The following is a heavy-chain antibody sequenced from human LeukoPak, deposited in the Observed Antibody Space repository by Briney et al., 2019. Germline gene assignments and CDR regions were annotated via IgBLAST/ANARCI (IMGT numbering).Heavy chain of an antibody. Sequence: PGGSLRLSCAASGFTFSSYSMNWVRQAPGKGLEWVSSISSSSSYIYYADSVKGRFTISRDNAKNSLYLQMYSLRAEDTAVYYCARVRGAVAIDYWGQGTLVTVSS. CDR2: ISSSSSYI. CDR3: ARVRGAVAIDY. CDR1: GFTFSSYS. D-gene: IGHD6-19*01. V-gene: IGHV3-21*01. J-gene: IGHJ4*02.